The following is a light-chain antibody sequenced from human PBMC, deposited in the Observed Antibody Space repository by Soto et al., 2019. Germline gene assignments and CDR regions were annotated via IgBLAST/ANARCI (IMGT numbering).Light chain of an antibody. Sequence: EVVLTQSPATLSLSPGERATLSCRASQTVITSVAWYQQKPGQAPRLLIYDASNRATGIPARFSGSGSGTDFTLTISSLEPEDFAVYYCQQRSSWPPEFSFGPGTKVDIK. CDR2: DAS. CDR1: QTVITS. V-gene: IGKV3-11*01. J-gene: IGKJ3*01. CDR3: QQRSSWPPEFS.